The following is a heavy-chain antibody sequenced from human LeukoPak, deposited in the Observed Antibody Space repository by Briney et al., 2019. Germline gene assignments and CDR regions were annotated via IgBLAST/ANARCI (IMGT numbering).Heavy chain of an antibody. J-gene: IGHJ4*02. V-gene: IGHV1-46*01. CDR1: GYTFTNYY. CDR2: INPSGGST. D-gene: IGHD1-26*01. Sequence: ASVKVSCKASGYTFTNYYMHWVRQAPGQGLEWMGIINPSGGSTSYAQKFQGRVTMTRDTSTSTVYMELSRLRSDDTAVYYCARDLGGSLTFDYWGQGTLVTVSS. CDR3: ARDLGGSLTFDY.